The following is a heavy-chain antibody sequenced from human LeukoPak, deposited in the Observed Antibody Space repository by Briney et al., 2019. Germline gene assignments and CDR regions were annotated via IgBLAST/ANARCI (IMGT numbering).Heavy chain of an antibody. CDR2: ISGSGGST. Sequence: GGSLRLSCAASGFTFSSHAISWFGKAPGKGLEGSPAISGSGGSTYYADSVKGRLTISRDNSKNTLYLQMNSLRAEDTAVYYCANGLPKSAMIVVVDWGQGTMVTVSS. D-gene: IGHD3-22*01. CDR1: GFTFSSHA. J-gene: IGHJ3*01. CDR3: ANGLPKSAMIVVVD. V-gene: IGHV3-23*01.